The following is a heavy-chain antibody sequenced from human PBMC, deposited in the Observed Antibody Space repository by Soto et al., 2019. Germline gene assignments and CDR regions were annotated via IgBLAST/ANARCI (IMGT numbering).Heavy chain of an antibody. CDR2: ISYYGTNK. CDR3: ARDPKTSGGQHWAFNYFDS. Sequence: QVQLVESGGGVVQPGRSLRLSCAASGFSFSISPMHWIRQAPGKGPEWVALISYYGTNKFYADSVKGRFTISRDNSKSTLYVQVDSLSPEDAAVYYCARDPKTSGGQHWAFNYFDSWGQGTLVTVSS. J-gene: IGHJ4*02. D-gene: IGHD7-27*01. CDR1: GFSFSISP. V-gene: IGHV3-30-3*01.